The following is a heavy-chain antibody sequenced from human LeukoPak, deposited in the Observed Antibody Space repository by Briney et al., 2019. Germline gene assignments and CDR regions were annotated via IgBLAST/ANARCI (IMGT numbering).Heavy chain of an antibody. V-gene: IGHV3-48*03. Sequence: PGGSLRLSCAASGFTFSSYEMNWVRQAPGKGLEWVSYISSSGSTIYYAGSVKGRFTISRDNAKNSLYLQMNSLRAEDTAVYYCARVSYSGYRDLDYWGQGTLVTVSS. J-gene: IGHJ4*02. D-gene: IGHD5-12*01. CDR1: GFTFSSYE. CDR2: ISSSGSTI. CDR3: ARVSYSGYRDLDY.